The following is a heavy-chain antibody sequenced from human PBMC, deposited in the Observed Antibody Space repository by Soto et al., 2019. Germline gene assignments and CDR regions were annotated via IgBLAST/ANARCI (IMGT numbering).Heavy chain of an antibody. Sequence: EVQLVESGGGLVQPGGSLRLSCAASGFTFSSYWMHWVRQAPGRGLVWVSRINSDGSSTDYADSVKGRFTISRDNAKNTLYPQMNSLRAEDMAVDYCARDSGSYADYWGQGTLVTVSS. V-gene: IGHV3-74*01. CDR3: ARDSGSYADY. CDR2: INSDGSST. D-gene: IGHD1-26*01. J-gene: IGHJ4*02. CDR1: GFTFSSYW.